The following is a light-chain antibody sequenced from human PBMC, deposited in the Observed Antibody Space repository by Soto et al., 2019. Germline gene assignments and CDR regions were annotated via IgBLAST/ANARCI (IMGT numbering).Light chain of an antibody. CDR1: QSVSSY. V-gene: IGKV3-11*01. CDR3: QQREHWPPIT. J-gene: IGKJ5*01. Sequence: EMVLTQSPDTLHLSPGERATLYCRASQSVSSYLAWYQQKPGQAHRLLIFDASNRATGIPARFSGSGSGTDFTLTISSLEPQDFAVYYCQQREHWPPITFGQGTRLEIK. CDR2: DAS.